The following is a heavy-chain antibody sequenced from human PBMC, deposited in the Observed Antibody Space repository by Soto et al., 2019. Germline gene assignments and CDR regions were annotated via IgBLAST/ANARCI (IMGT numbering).Heavy chain of an antibody. CDR1: GGSVSSGSYY. CDR2: IYYSGST. Sequence: QVQLQESGPGLVKPSETLSLTCTVSGGSVSSGSYYWSWIRQPPGKGLEWIGYIYYSGSTNYNPSLKSRVTISVDTSENQFSLKLSSVTAADTAVYYCASRSGHTFGGGGYWGQGTLVTVSS. D-gene: IGHD3-16*01. V-gene: IGHV4-61*01. CDR3: ASRSGHTFGGGGY. J-gene: IGHJ4*02.